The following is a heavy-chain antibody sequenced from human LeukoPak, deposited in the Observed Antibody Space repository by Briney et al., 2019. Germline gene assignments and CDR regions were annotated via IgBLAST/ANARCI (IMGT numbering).Heavy chain of an antibody. CDR1: GGSISSSSYY. J-gene: IGHJ4*02. V-gene: IGHV4-39*01. CDR2: IYYSGST. CDR3: ARHGGRRIVATIKSGFDY. Sequence: PSEPLSLTCTVSGGSISSSSYYWGWIRQPPGKGLEWIGSIYYSGSTYYNPSLKSRVTISVDTSKNQFSLKLSSVTAADTAVYYCARHGGRRIVATIKSGFDYWGQGTLVTVSS. D-gene: IGHD5-12*01.